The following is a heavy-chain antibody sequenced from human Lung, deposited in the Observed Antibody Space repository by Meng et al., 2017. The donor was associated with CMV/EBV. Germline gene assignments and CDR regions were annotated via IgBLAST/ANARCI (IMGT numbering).Heavy chain of an antibody. J-gene: IGHJ4*02. CDR1: GYYFNAFG. D-gene: IGHD3-16*01. CDR2: INTANGAP. CDR3: ARRRGVYHFLEGGGDAYFDY. Sequence: SXXVSXKGSGYYFNAFGISWMRQAPGQGLEWMGWINTANGAPRYAQRFQGRVTMTTDKSTATSYMELRSLTSDDTAVYYCARRRGVYHFLEGGGDAYFDYWGQGXPVTVSS. V-gene: IGHV1-18*01.